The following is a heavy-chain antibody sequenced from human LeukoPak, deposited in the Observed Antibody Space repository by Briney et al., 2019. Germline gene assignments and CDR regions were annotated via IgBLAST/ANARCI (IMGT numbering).Heavy chain of an antibody. CDR1: GFTFSSYA. Sequence: QPGASLRLSCAASGFTFSSYAMSWVRQAPGKGLEWVSAISGGGGSTYYADSVKGRFTISRDNSKNTLYLQMNSLRAEDTAVYYCATPGYGGYFFDYWGQGTLVTVSS. J-gene: IGHJ4*02. CDR2: ISGGGGST. D-gene: IGHD4-23*01. CDR3: ATPGYGGYFFDY. V-gene: IGHV3-23*01.